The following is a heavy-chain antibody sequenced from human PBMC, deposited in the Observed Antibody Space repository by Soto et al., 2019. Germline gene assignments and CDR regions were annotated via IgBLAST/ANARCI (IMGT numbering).Heavy chain of an antibody. Sequence: ASETLSLTCTVSGGSISSGDYYWSWIRQPPGKGLEWIGYIYYSGSTYYNPSLKSRVTITVDTSKNQFSLKLGSVTAADTAVYYCARVGGFGATTIDYWGQGTLVTVSS. CDR1: GGSISSGDYY. D-gene: IGHD3-10*01. CDR2: IYYSGST. J-gene: IGHJ4*02. CDR3: ARVGGFGATTIDY. V-gene: IGHV4-30-4*01.